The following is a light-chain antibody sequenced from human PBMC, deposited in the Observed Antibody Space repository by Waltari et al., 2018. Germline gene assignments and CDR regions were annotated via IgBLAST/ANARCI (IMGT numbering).Light chain of an antibody. CDR2: EAS. CDR3: QNHERLPAT. J-gene: IGKJ1*01. Sequence: EIVLTQSPGTLSLSPGARATLSCRASQNIGRYVVWYQQKPGQPPRLLIYEASRGATGIPDRFSGRGSGTDFSLTISRLEPEDFAVYYCQNHERLPATFGQGTKVEIK. V-gene: IGKV3-20*01. CDR1: QNIGRY.